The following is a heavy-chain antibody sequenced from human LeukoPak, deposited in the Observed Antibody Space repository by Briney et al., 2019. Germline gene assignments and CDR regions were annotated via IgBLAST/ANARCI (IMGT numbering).Heavy chain of an antibody. J-gene: IGHJ4*02. V-gene: IGHV4-30-4*07. CDR1: GGSISSGGYS. CDR3: ARGWGPAYCGGDCHRHFDY. D-gene: IGHD2-21*02. Sequence: KPSQTLSLTCAVSGGSISSGGYSYNWIRQPPGKGLEWIGYIYNSGSTSYNPSLKSRVTMSVDTSKNQFSLKLSFVTAADTAIYYCARGWGPAYCGGDCHRHFDYWGQGALVTVSS. CDR2: IYNSGST.